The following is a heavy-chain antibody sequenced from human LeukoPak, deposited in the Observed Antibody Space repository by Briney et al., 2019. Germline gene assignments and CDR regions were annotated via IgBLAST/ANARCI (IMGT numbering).Heavy chain of an antibody. CDR2: IRSKAYSGTA. CDR1: GFTFGDYT. V-gene: IGHV3-49*04. Sequence: GGSLRLSCRGSGFTFGDYTMTWVRQAPGKGLEWGGFIRSKAYSGTAEYAASVNGRFTISRDDSKSIAYLQMNSLKTEDTAMYHCTPYDPSDYYGMDVWGQGTTVTVSS. J-gene: IGHJ6*02. D-gene: IGHD5-12*01. CDR3: TPYDPSDYYGMDV.